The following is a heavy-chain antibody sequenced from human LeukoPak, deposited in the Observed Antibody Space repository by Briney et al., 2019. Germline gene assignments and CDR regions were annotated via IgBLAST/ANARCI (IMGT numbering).Heavy chain of an antibody. CDR3: AIHDYGDRDAFDI. V-gene: IGHV4-59*08. CDR2: INYSGST. J-gene: IGHJ3*02. CDR1: GGSISSYY. Sequence: PSETLSLTCTVSGGSISSYYWSWIRQPPGKGLEWIGYINYSGSTNYNPSLKSRVTISVDTSKNRFSLKLSSVTAADTAVYYCAIHDYGDRDAFDIWGQGTMVTVSS. D-gene: IGHD4-17*01.